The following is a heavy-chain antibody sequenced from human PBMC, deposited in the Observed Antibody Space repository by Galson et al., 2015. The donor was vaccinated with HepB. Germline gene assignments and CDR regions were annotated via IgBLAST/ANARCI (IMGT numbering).Heavy chain of an antibody. Sequence: SLRLSCAASGFTFSSYWMSWVRQAPGKGLEWVANIKQDGSEKYYVDSVKGRFTISRDNAKNSLYLQMNSLRAEDSAVYYCAREYSITAAGMDYYCGMDVWGQGTTVTVSS. CDR2: IKQDGSEK. V-gene: IGHV3-7*01. D-gene: IGHD6-13*01. CDR1: GFTFSSYW. CDR3: AREYSITAAGMDYYCGMDV. J-gene: IGHJ6*02.